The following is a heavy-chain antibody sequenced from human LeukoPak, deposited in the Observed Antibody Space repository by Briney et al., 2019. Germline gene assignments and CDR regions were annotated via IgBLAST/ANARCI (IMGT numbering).Heavy chain of an antibody. Sequence: GGSLRLSCAASGFISRDYPMSWVRQTPGKGLEWVSSISAGGGGIYYADSVKGRFTVSRDNSKNTLYLQMNSLRAEDTAVYYCARAIAVAGGYYFDYWGQGTLVTVSS. J-gene: IGHJ4*02. D-gene: IGHD6-19*01. CDR3: ARAIAVAGGYYFDY. CDR2: ISAGGGGI. V-gene: IGHV3-23*01. CDR1: GFISRDYP.